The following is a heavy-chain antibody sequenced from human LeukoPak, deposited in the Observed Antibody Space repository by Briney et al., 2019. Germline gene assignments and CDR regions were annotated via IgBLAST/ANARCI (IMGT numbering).Heavy chain of an antibody. Sequence: PSETLSLTCTVSGDSISSSSYYWGWIRQPPGKGLEWIVYIYYTGSAYYNPSLKSRVTLSVYTSKNHFSLKLSSVTAAATADYYCARHSGTYYADFDSWGQGTLVTVSS. D-gene: IGHD1-26*01. CDR2: IYYTGSA. CDR1: GDSISSSSYY. J-gene: IGHJ4*02. V-gene: IGHV4-39*02. CDR3: ARHSGTYYADFDS.